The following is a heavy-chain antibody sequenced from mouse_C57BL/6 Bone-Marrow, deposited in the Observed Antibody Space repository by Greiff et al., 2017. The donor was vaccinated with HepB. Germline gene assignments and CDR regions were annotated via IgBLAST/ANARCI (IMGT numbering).Heavy chain of an antibody. CDR3: ARDIGRTSDY. D-gene: IGHD6-1*01. J-gene: IGHJ2*01. CDR2: IYPGSGNT. Sequence: QVQLQQSGPELVKPGASVKISCKASGYSFTSYYIHWVKQRPGQGLEWIGWIYPGSGNTKYNEKFKGKATLTADTSSSTAYMQLSSLTSEDSAVYYCARDIGRTSDYWGQGTTLTVSS. CDR1: GYSFTSYY. V-gene: IGHV1-66*01.